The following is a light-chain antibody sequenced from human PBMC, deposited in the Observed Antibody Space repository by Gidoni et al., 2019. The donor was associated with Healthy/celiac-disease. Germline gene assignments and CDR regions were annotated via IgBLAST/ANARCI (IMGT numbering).Light chain of an antibody. CDR2: KAS. V-gene: IGKV1-5*03. CDR3: QQYNSYQT. Sequence: DIQMAQSPSTLSASVGDRATITCRASQSISSWLAWYQQKPGKAPKLLIYKASSLESGVPSRFSGSGSGTEFTLTISSLQPDDFATYYCQQYNSYQTFXPXTKVEIK. CDR1: QSISSW. J-gene: IGKJ1*01.